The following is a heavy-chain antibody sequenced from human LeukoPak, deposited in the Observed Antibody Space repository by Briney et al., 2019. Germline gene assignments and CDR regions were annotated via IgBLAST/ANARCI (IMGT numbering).Heavy chain of an antibody. CDR3: AKADCSSTSCYSGDFDY. CDR1: GFTFSSYG. Sequence: GGSLRLSCAASGFTFSSYGMHWVRQAPGKGLEWVAFIRYDGSNRYYADSVKGRFTISRDNSKNTLYLQMNSLRAEDTAVYYCAKADCSSTSCYSGDFDYRGQGTLVTVSS. V-gene: IGHV3-30*02. J-gene: IGHJ4*02. CDR2: IRYDGSNR. D-gene: IGHD2-2*02.